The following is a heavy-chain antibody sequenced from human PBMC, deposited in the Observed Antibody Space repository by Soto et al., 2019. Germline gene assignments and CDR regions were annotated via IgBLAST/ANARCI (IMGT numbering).Heavy chain of an antibody. Sequence: EVQLVETGGGLIQPGGSLRHSCAASGFSVSNNYMSWVRQAPGKGLEWVSIIHAGGSTYYADSVKGRFTISRDNSKNTVYLQMNGLRDEDTAMYYCASLAVAEGFDPWGQGTLVTVSS. J-gene: IGHJ5*02. CDR3: ASLAVAEGFDP. CDR1: GFSVSNNY. V-gene: IGHV3-53*02. D-gene: IGHD6-19*01. CDR2: IHAGGST.